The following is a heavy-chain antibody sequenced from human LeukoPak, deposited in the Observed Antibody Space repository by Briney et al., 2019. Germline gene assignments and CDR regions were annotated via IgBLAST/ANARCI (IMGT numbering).Heavy chain of an antibody. V-gene: IGHV3-7*03. CDR2: IKQDGSAK. CDR3: AKVVGLYDEYFQH. CDR1: GFSFSSYW. D-gene: IGHD3-3*01. J-gene: IGHJ1*01. Sequence: PGGSLRLSCAASGFSFSSYWMSWVRQAPGKGLEWVANIKQDGSAKYYADSVKGRFTISRDNSKNTLYLHMNSLRAEDTAVYYCAKVVGLYDEYFQHWGQGTLVTVSS.